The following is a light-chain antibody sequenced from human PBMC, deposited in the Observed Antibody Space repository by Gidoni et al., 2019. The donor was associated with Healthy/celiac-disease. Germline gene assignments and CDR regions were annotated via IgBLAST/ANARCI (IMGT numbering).Light chain of an antibody. V-gene: IGLV2-23*01. CDR2: EGS. J-gene: IGLJ1*01. Sequence: QSALTQPASVSGSPGQSLTLSCTGTSSDVGSYNLVSWYQQHPGKAPKLMIYEGSKRPSGVSNRFSGSKSGNTASLTISGLQAEDEADYYCCSYAGSSFYVFGTGTKVTVL. CDR1: SSDVGSYNL. CDR3: CSYAGSSFYV.